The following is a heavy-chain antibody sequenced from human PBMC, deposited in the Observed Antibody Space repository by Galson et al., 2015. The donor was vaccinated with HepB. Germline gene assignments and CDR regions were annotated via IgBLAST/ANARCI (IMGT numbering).Heavy chain of an antibody. CDR2: INPSGGST. D-gene: IGHD5-24*01. J-gene: IGHJ6*02. V-gene: IGHV1-46*03. Sequence: SVKVSCKASGYTFTSYYMHWVRQAPGQGLEWMGIINPSGGSTSYAQKFQGRVTMTRDTSTSTVYMELSSLRSEDTAVYYCARVEMATSPYYYYGMDVWGQGTTVTVSS. CDR3: ARVEMATSPYYYYGMDV. CDR1: GYTFTSYY.